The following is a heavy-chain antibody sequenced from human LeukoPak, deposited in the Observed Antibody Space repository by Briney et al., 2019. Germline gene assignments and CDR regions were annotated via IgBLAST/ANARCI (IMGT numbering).Heavy chain of an antibody. D-gene: IGHD3-9*01. CDR2: INPNSGAT. J-gene: IGHJ4*02. CDR3: ARERRVLRYFDWLHYDY. V-gene: IGHV1-2*02. CDR1: GYTFTGHY. Sequence: GASVKVSCKASGYTFTGHYMHWVRQAPGQGLEWMGWINPNSGATNYAQKFQGRVTMTRDTSISTAYMELSRLRSDDTAVYYCARERRVLRYFDWLHYDYWGQGTLVTVSS.